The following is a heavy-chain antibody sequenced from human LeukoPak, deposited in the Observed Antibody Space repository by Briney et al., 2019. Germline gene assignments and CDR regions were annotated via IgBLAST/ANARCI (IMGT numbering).Heavy chain of an antibody. CDR2: IYHSGST. D-gene: IGHD6-13*01. Sequence: SGTLSLTCAVSGGSISSSNWWSWVRQPPGKGLEWIGEIYHSGSTNYSPSLKSRVTISVDKSKNQFSLKLSSVTAADTAVYYCTRGIAVTGTRIDDAFDIWGQGTMVTVSS. CDR1: GGSISSSNW. CDR3: TRGIAVTGTRIDDAFDI. J-gene: IGHJ3*02. V-gene: IGHV4-4*02.